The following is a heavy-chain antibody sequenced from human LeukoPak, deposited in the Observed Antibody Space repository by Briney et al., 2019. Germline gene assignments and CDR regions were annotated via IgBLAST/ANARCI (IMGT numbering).Heavy chain of an antibody. CDR1: GFTFSSYA. D-gene: IGHD1-20*01. CDR3: AKDRAYNLNPQDVNY. Sequence: GGSLRLSCAASGFTFSSYAMSWVRRAPGKGLEWVSTITGTGGSHYYADSVKGRFTISRDNSKNTLYLQMNRLRAEDTAVYYCAKDRAYNLNPQDVNYWGQGTLVTVSS. V-gene: IGHV3-23*01. J-gene: IGHJ4*02. CDR2: ITGTGGSH.